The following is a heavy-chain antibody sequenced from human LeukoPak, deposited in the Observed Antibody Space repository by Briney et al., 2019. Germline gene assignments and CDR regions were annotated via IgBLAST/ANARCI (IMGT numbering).Heavy chain of an antibody. J-gene: IGHJ4*02. V-gene: IGHV3-48*01. Sequence: PGGSLRFSCVASGFMFSDYNMNWVRQAPGKGLEWVSYISSSSSTIYYADSVKGRFTISRDNAKKSVYLQMNSLRAEDTAVFYCAFSGSYGVYWGQGTLVTVSS. CDR3: AFSGSYGVY. CDR2: ISSSSSTI. CDR1: GFMFSDYN. D-gene: IGHD1-26*01.